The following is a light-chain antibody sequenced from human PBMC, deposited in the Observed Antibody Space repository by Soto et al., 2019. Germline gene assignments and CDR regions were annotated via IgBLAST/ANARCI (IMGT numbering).Light chain of an antibody. CDR2: VTS. J-gene: IGKJ2*03. CDR3: QQYGYGNSPRYS. V-gene: IGKV3-20*01. Sequence: EIVLTQSPGTLSLSPGERVTLSCRASQSVNSNYLAWYQQKPGQAPRLLIYVTSSRATDIPDRFSGSGSGTDFTLTISRLDPEDFAVYACQQYGYGNSPRYSFGLRTKLEIK. CDR1: QSVNSNY.